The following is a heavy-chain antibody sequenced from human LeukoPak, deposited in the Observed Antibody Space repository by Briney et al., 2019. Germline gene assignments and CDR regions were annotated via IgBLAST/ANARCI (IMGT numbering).Heavy chain of an antibody. V-gene: IGHV3-21*01. Sequence: GGSLRLSCAAAGFTFSSYSMNWVRQAPGKGLEWVSSISSSSSYIYYADSVKGRFTISRDNAKNSLYLQMNSLRAEDTAVYYCVRDGAAAGYDAFDIWGQGTMVTVSS. CDR2: ISSSSSYI. CDR3: VRDGAAAGYDAFDI. CDR1: GFTFSSYS. J-gene: IGHJ3*02. D-gene: IGHD6-13*01.